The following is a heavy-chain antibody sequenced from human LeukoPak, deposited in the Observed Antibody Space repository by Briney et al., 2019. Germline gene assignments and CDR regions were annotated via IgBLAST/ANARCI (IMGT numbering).Heavy chain of an antibody. D-gene: IGHD4-17*01. Sequence: ASVKVSCKASGYTFTYYYIQWVRQAPGQGLEWMGWINPDSGDTKYVQKFQGRVTMTRDTSISTAYIDLSSLRSDDTAVYYCARDPYGDNHLDYWGQGTLVTVSS. V-gene: IGHV1-2*02. CDR1: GYTFTYYY. J-gene: IGHJ4*02. CDR2: INPDSGDT. CDR3: ARDPYGDNHLDY.